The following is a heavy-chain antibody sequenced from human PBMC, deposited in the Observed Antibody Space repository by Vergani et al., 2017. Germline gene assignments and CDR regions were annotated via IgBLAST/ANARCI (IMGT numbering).Heavy chain of an antibody. CDR1: GGTFSSYA. CDR3: ARGIGSIGPDCSGGSCYLGWFDP. V-gene: IGHV1-69*01. D-gene: IGHD2-15*01. CDR2: IIPIFGTA. Sequence: QVQLVQSGAEVKKPGSSVKVSCKASGGTFSSYAISWVRQAPRQGLEWMGGIIPIFGTANYAQKFQGRVTITADESTSTAYMELSSLRSEDTAVYYCARGIGSIGPDCSGGSCYLGWFDPWGQGTLVTVSS. J-gene: IGHJ5*02.